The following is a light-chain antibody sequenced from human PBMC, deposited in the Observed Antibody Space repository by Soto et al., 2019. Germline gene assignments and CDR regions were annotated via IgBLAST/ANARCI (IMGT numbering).Light chain of an antibody. CDR2: SVS. Sequence: ALTQPASVSGSPGQSITISCSGTSSDIGTYNHVAWFQQFPGKTPKLVIYSVSDRPSGVSYRFSGSKSGNTASLTISGLQADDEADYYCISYTVSRSYVFGTGTKVTV. J-gene: IGLJ1*01. CDR3: ISYTVSRSYV. CDR1: SSDIGTYNH. V-gene: IGLV2-14*01.